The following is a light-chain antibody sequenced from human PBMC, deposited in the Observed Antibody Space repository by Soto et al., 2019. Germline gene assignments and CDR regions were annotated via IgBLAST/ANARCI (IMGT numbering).Light chain of an antibody. CDR3: SLYTSENTYV. CDR2: DVS. J-gene: IGLJ1*01. V-gene: IGLV2-11*01. CDR1: SSDVGAYNY. Sequence: QSALTQPRSVSGSPGQSVTISCTGTSSDVGAYNYVSWYQQHPGKAPKLMTYDVSKRPSGVPDRFSGSKSGNTASLTISGLQAADEADYYCSLYTSENTYVFGTGTKVTVL.